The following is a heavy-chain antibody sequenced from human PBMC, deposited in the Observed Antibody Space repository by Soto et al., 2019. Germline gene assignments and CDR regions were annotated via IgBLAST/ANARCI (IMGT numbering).Heavy chain of an antibody. CDR3: ARGPEGLYYYYGMDV. J-gene: IGHJ6*02. CDR2: INPSGGST. CDR1: GYTFTSYY. Sequence: GASVKVSCKASGYTFTSYYMHWVRQAPGQGLEWMGIINPSGGSTSYAQKFKGRVTMTRDTSTSTVYMELISLRSEDTAVYYCARGPEGLYYYYGMDVWGQGTTVTVSS. V-gene: IGHV1-46*01.